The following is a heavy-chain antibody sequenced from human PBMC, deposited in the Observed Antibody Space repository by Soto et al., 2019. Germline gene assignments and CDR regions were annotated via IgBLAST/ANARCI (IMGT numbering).Heavy chain of an antibody. D-gene: IGHD6-19*01. V-gene: IGHV3-30*18. J-gene: IGHJ4*02. CDR3: AKGEGEYSSGWYDSPFDY. CDR1: GFTFSSYG. Sequence: GGSLRLSCAASGFTFSSYGMHWVRQAPGKGLEWVAVISYDGSNKYYADSVKGRFTIFRDNSKNTLYLQMNSLRAEDTAVYYCAKGEGEYSSGWYDSPFDYWGQGTLVTVSS. CDR2: ISYDGSNK.